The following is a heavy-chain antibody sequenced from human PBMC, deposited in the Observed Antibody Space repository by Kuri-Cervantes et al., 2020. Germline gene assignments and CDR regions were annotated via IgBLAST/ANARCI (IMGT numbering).Heavy chain of an antibody. CDR3: AHRRKARMYYNFWSVDTTAGYFDY. Sequence: SGPTLVKPTQTLTLTCTFSGFSLSTSGVGVGWIRQPPGKALEWLALIYWDDDERYGPSLKSRLTITKDTSKNQVVLTMTNVDPVDTATYYCAHRRKARMYYNFWSVDTTAGYFDYWGQGTLVTVSS. V-gene: IGHV2-5*05. CDR2: IYWDDDE. D-gene: IGHD3-3*01. CDR1: GFSLSTSGVG. J-gene: IGHJ4*02.